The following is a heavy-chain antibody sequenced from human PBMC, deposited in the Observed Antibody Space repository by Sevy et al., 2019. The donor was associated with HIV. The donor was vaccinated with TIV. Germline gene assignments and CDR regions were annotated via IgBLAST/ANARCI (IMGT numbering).Heavy chain of an antibody. CDR3: ARDFRLDSGSYRYYYYYYGMDV. D-gene: IGHD3-10*01. J-gene: IGHJ6*02. Sequence: GGSLRLSCAASGFTFSSYGMHWVRQAPGKGLEWVAVISYDGSNKYYTDSVKGRFTISRDNSKNTLYMQMISLRVEDTAVYYCARDFRLDSGSYRYYYYYYGMDVWGQGTTVTVSS. V-gene: IGHV3-30*03. CDR1: GFTFSSYG. CDR2: ISYDGSNK.